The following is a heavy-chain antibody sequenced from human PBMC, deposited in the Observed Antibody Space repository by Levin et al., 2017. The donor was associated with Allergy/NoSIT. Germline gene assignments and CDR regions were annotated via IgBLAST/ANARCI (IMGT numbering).Heavy chain of an antibody. CDR2: ISSSGSTI. V-gene: IGHV3-11*01. CDR3: ARAHAIAAAGTLGY. Sequence: KPGGSLRLSCAASGFTFSDYYMSWIRQAPGKGLEWVSYISSSGSTIYYADSVKGRFTISRDNAKNSLYLQMKSLRAEDTAVYYCARAHAIAAAGTLGYWGQGTLVTVSS. D-gene: IGHD6-13*01. CDR1: GFTFSDYY. J-gene: IGHJ4*02.